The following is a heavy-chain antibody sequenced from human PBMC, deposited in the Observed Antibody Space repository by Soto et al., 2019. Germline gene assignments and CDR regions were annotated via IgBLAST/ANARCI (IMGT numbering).Heavy chain of an antibody. CDR3: AGSGKRKPYYMDV. J-gene: IGHJ6*03. Sequence: TLSLTCTVSGGSISSYYWSWIRQPPGKGLEWIGYIYYSGSTNYNPSLKSRVTISVDTSKNQFSLKLSSVTAADTAVYYCAGSGKRKPYYMDVWGKGTTVTVSS. CDR1: GGSISSYY. CDR2: IYYSGST. D-gene: IGHD3-10*01. V-gene: IGHV4-59*01.